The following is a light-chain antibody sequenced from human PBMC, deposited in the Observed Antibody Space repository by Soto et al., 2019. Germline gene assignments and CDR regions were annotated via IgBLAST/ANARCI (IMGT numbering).Light chain of an antibody. CDR3: AAWDDSLRGWV. J-gene: IGLJ3*02. CDR1: SSNIGSNY. V-gene: IGLV1-47*01. CDR2: RNN. Sequence: QSVLTQPPSASGTPGQRVTISCSGSSSNIGSNYVYWHHQQLPGTAPKLLIYRNNQRPSGVPDRFSGSKSGTSASLAISGLRSEDEVDYYCAAWDDSLRGWVFGGGTKLTVL.